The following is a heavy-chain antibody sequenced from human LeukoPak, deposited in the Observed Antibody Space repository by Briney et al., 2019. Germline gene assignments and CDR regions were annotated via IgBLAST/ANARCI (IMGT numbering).Heavy chain of an antibody. Sequence: GGSLRLSCAASGFTFSSYSMNWVRQAPGKGLEWVSSISSSSSYIYYADSVKGRFTISRDNSKNTLYLQMNSLRAEDTAVYYCARELHIAAAGPDAFDIWGQGTMVTVSS. CDR1: GFTFSSYS. CDR3: ARELHIAAAGPDAFDI. D-gene: IGHD6-13*01. V-gene: IGHV3-21*01. J-gene: IGHJ3*02. CDR2: ISSSSSYI.